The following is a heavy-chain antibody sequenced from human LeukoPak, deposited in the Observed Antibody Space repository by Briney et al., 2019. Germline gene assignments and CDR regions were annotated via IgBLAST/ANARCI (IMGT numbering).Heavy chain of an antibody. Sequence: GGSLRLSCAASGFTFSDYYMSWIRQAPGKGLEWISYVSSSGSSIYYADPVKGRFTISRDNAKRSLNLQMNSLRVEDTAVYYCARARPRWDFDYWGQGTLVTVSS. CDR2: VSSSGSSI. CDR3: ARARPRWDFDY. J-gene: IGHJ4*02. V-gene: IGHV3-11*04. D-gene: IGHD5-24*01. CDR1: GFTFSDYY.